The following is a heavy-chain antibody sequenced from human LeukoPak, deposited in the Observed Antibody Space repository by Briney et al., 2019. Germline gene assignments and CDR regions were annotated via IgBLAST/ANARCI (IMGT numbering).Heavy chain of an antibody. CDR1: GFTFNSYW. Sequence: GGSLRLSCAASGFTFNSYWMTWVRQAPGKGLEWVANIKQDGSEKYYVDSVKGRFTISRDNSKSTLYLQMNILRAEDTAVYYCAGHLGAWRYFDYWGQGTLVTVSS. CDR2: IKQDGSEK. V-gene: IGHV3-7*01. J-gene: IGHJ4*02. CDR3: AGHLGAWRYFDY. D-gene: IGHD1-26*01.